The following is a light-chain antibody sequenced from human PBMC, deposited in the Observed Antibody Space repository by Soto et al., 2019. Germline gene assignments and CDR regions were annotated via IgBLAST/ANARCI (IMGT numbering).Light chain of an antibody. CDR3: QQCDNWPLLT. J-gene: IGKJ5*01. CDR1: KDISNY. CDR2: AAS. Sequence: IQRSHSPSSLSASVGDRVTITCRASKDISNYYAWYQQKPAKVPTLLIYAASTLQSGVPPRFSGSGSGTAFTLTITSLQSEDFAPYYCQQCDNWPLLTFGQGTRVEIK. V-gene: IGKV1-27*01.